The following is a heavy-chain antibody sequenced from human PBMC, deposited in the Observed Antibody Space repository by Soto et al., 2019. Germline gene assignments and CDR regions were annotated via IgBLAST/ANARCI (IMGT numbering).Heavy chain of an antibody. CDR2: INAGNGNT. CDR1: GYTFTSYA. D-gene: IGHD1-26*01. J-gene: IGHJ5*02. Sequence: ASVKVSCKASGYTFTSYAMHWVRQAPGQRLEWMGWINAGNGNTKYSQKFQGRVTITRDTSASTAYMELSSLGSEDTAVYYCAREWELLGWWFDPWGQGTLVTVSS. V-gene: IGHV1-3*01. CDR3: AREWELLGWWFDP.